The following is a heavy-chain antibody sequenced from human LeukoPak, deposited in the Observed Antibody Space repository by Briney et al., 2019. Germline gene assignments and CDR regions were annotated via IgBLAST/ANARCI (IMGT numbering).Heavy chain of an antibody. D-gene: IGHD1-26*01. CDR3: GRSRRINASLYYYMDV. Sequence: GGSLRLSCAASGVTVSNVWMSWVRQAPGKGLEWLGHIKSKTDGGTTDYGAPVKGRFTISRDDSKNTLDLQMNSRKTDDTAVYYCGRSRRINASLYYYMDVWGKGTTVTVSS. CDR1: GVTVSNVW. V-gene: IGHV3-15*01. J-gene: IGHJ6*03. CDR2: IKSKTDGGTT.